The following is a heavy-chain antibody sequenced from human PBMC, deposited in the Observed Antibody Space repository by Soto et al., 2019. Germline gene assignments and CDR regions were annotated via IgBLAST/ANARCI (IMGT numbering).Heavy chain of an antibody. CDR2: ISWNSGSI. V-gene: IGHV3-9*01. CDR3: AKDTEYSSSSSFDY. D-gene: IGHD6-6*01. J-gene: IGHJ4*02. CDR1: EFNFDDYA. Sequence: SLRLSCGAAEFNFDDYAMHWVRQAPGKGLEWVSGISWNSGSIGYADSVKGRFTISRDNAKNSLYLQMNSLRAEDTALYYCAKDTEYSSSSSFDYWGQGTLVTVSS.